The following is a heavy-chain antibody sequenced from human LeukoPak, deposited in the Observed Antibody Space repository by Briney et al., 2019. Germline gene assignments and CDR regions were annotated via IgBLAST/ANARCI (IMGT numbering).Heavy chain of an antibody. V-gene: IGHV3-30*02. Sequence: GGSLRLSCVVSGFTVSTNYMSWVRQAPGKGLEWVSFIRFDGTNKYYADSVKGRFTISRDNSKNTLYLQMNSLRAEDTAVYYCAKDINQYSSGWIFDYWGQGTLVTVS. D-gene: IGHD6-19*01. CDR1: GFTVSTNY. J-gene: IGHJ4*02. CDR2: IRFDGTNK. CDR3: AKDINQYSSGWIFDY.